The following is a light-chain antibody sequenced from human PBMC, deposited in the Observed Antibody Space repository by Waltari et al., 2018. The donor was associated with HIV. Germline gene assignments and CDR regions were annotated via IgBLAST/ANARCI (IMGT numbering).Light chain of an antibody. Sequence: QSVLTQVSSASGTPGQRVTISCSGSRSNIGSNSVTWYQQFPGKAPKLLIHSTNQRPSGVSDRFAGSKSGTSASLDISGLQSGDEADYYCASCVVFGGGTRLTVL. CDR2: STN. CDR3: ASCVV. CDR1: RSNIGSNS. V-gene: IGLV1-44*01. J-gene: IGLJ3*02.